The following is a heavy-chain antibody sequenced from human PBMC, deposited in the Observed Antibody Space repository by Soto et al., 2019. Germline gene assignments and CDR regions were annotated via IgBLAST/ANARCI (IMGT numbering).Heavy chain of an antibody. V-gene: IGHV6-1*01. J-gene: IGHJ6*02. Sequence: KQSQTLSLTYAISGDSVSSNSAAWNWIRQSPSRGLEWLGRTYYRSKWYNDYAVSVKSRITINPDTSKNQFSLQLNSVTPEDTAVYYCARDLWFGESETNYYYYGMDVWGQGTTVTVSS. CDR1: GDSVSSNSAA. CDR3: ARDLWFGESETNYYYYGMDV. D-gene: IGHD3-10*01. CDR2: TYYRSKWYN.